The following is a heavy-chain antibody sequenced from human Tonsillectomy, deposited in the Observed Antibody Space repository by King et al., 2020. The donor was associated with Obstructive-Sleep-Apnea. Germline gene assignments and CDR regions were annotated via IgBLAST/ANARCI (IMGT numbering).Heavy chain of an antibody. CDR3: ARGGFDSRPPWFDP. CDR2: IIPILGIT. D-gene: IGHD3-22*01. J-gene: IGHJ5*02. CDR1: GDIFSNYA. V-gene: IGHV1-69*09. Sequence: VQLVESGAEVKKPGSSVKVSCKTSGDIFSNYATNWVRQAPGQGLELMGRIIPILGITTYAQKFQGRVTITADESTSTAYMELSSLRFEDTAVYYCARGGFDSRPPWFDPWGQGTLVTVSS.